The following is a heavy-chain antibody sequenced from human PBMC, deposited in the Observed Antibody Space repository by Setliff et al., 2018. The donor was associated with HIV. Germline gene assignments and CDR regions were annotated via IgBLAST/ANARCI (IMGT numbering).Heavy chain of an antibody. D-gene: IGHD6-13*01. CDR1: GYSFTNDW. CDR2: IYPGDSDT. V-gene: IGHV5-51*01. CDR3: ARSGTGYSSSWDVPDFDY. J-gene: IGHJ4*02. Sequence: PGESLKISCEGSGYSFTNDWIAWVRQMPGKGLEWMGFIYPGDSDTRYSPSFHGQVTISADKSISTAYLQWSSLKASDTAMYYCARSGTGYSSSWDVPDFDYWGQGTLVTVSS.